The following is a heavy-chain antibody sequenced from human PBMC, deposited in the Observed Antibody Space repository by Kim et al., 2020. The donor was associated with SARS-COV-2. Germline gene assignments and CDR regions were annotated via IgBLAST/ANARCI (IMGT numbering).Heavy chain of an antibody. V-gene: IGHV3-72*01. CDR3: ARDDTGTYDY. J-gene: IGHJ4*02. Sequence: GGSLRLSCAASGFTFSDYYMDWVRQAPGKGLEWVGRSRNKANNYTPEYAASVRGRFAISRDDSKNSLYLQMNSLKTEDTAVYYCARDDTGTYDYWGQGTLVTVSS. CDR1: GFTFSDYY. CDR2: SRNKANNYTP. D-gene: IGHD1-26*01.